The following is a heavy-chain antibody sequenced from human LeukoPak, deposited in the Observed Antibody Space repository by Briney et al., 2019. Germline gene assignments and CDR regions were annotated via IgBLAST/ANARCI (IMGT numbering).Heavy chain of an antibody. D-gene: IGHD4-17*01. CDR1: GGSIKDYY. V-gene: IGHV4-59*01. CDR2: ISNSGTT. Sequence: SETLSLTCTVSGGSIKDYYWAWIRQAPGEGLEWIGYISNSGTTDYNPSLKSRVTMSVDTSKNEFSLKLTSVTAADTAIYYCARVVRGAVTSNWFDPWGQGTLVTVPS. J-gene: IGHJ5*02. CDR3: ARVVRGAVTSNWFDP.